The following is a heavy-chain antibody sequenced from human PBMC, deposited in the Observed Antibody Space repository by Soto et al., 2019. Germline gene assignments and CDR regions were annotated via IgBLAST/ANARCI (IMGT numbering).Heavy chain of an antibody. V-gene: IGHV4-34*01. J-gene: IGHJ4*02. D-gene: IGHD5-18*01. CDR1: GGSFSGYY. CDR3: ARGGYSYGYPY. CDR2: INHSGST. Sequence: SETLSLTCAVYGGSFSGYYWSWIRPPPGKGLEWIGEINHSGSTNYNPSLKSRVTISVDTSKNQFSLKLSSVTAADTAVYYCARGGYSYGYPYWGQGTLVTVSS.